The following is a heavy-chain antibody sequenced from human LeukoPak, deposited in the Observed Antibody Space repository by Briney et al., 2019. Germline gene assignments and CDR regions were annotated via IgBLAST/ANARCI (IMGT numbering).Heavy chain of an antibody. V-gene: IGHV5-51*01. CDR1: GYSFTSYW. CDR2: IYPDDSDT. CDR3: ARRYDSSAYAVDY. J-gene: IGHJ4*02. D-gene: IGHD3-22*01. Sequence: GESLKISCKGSGYSFTSYWIGWVRQMPGKGLEWMGIIYPDDSDTRYSPSFQGQVTISADKSISTAYLQWSSLKAPDTAMYYCARRYDSSAYAVDYWGQGTLVTVSS.